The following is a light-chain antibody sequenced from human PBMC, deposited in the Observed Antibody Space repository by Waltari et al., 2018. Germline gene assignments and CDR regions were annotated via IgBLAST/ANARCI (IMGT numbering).Light chain of an antibody. V-gene: IGKV3-15*01. CDR1: QSLSRN. J-gene: IGKJ4*01. CDR2: AAS. Sequence: EILMTQSPGTLSVSPGETATLSCRASQSLSRNLAWYQLKPGQAPRLLLYAASTGATGIPPRFSGSGSGTEFTLTISSLQSEDFAVYYCQQYSDWPPLTFGGGTKVEIK. CDR3: QQYSDWPPLT.